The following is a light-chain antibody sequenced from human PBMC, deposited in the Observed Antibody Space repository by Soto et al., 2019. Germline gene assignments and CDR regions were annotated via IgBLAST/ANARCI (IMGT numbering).Light chain of an antibody. J-gene: IGKJ4*01. CDR1: QSVLSSSDNKTY. Sequence: DIVMTQSPDSLAVSLGERATIICKSSQSVLSSSDNKTYLAWYQQKPGQPPKLLISWASTRESGVRDRFSGSGSGTDFTLTITSLQAEDVAVYFCQQYYSSPLTFGGGTKVEIK. CDR3: QQYYSSPLT. V-gene: IGKV4-1*01. CDR2: WAS.